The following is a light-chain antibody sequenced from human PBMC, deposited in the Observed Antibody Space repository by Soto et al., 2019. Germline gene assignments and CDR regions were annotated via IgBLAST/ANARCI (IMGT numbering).Light chain of an antibody. V-gene: IGLV2-14*01. CDR3: NSYTSKSTGV. CDR1: SSDVGGYNY. CDR2: EVS. J-gene: IGLJ1*01. Sequence: QSALTQPASVSGSPGQSITISCTGTSSDVGGYNYVSWYQQHPGKAPKLIIYEVSNRPSGVSNRFSGSKSGNTDSLTISGLQAEDEADYYCNSYTSKSTGVFGTGTKLTVL.